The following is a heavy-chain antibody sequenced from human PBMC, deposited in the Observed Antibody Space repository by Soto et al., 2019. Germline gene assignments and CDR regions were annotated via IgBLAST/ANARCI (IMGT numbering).Heavy chain of an antibody. CDR1: GFTFSSYS. CDR2: ISSSSSTI. J-gene: IGHJ5*02. CDR3: AREGGSLNWCDP. D-gene: IGHD1-26*01. Sequence: EVQLVESRGGLVQPGGSLRLSCAASGFTFSSYSMNWVRQAPGKGLEWVSYISSSSSTIYYADSVKGRFNISRDNAKNSLYRQMNILRDEDTAVYYCAREGGSLNWCDPWGQGTLVTVSS. V-gene: IGHV3-48*02.